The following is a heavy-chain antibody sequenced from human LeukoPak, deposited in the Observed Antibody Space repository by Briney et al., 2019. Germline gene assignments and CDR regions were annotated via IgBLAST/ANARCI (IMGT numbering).Heavy chain of an antibody. CDR2: IYHSGST. Sequence: SETLSLTCAVSGYSLSSGYYWGWIRQPPGKGLEWIGSIYHSGSTYYNPSLKSRVTISVDTTKNQFSLKLSSVTAADTAVYYCARVGSGYDLFDYWGQGTLVTVSS. CDR1: GYSLSSGYY. CDR3: ARVGSGYDLFDY. V-gene: IGHV4-38-2*01. J-gene: IGHJ4*02. D-gene: IGHD5-12*01.